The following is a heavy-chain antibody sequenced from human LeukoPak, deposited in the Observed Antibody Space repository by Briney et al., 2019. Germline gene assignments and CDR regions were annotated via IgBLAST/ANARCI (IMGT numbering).Heavy chain of an antibody. CDR1: GYTFTGYY. CDR3: ARVSSGWYEEFDY. V-gene: IGHV1-2*06. J-gene: IGHJ4*02. D-gene: IGHD6-19*01. Sequence: ASVKVSCKASGYTFTGYYMHWVRQAPGQGLEWMGRINPNSGGTNYAQKCQGRVTMTRDTSISTAYMELSRLRSDDTAVYYCARVSSGWYEEFDYWGQGTLVTVSS. CDR2: INPNSGGT.